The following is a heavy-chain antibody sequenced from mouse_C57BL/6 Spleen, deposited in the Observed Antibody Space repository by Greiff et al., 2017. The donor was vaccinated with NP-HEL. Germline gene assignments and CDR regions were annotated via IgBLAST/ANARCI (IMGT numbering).Heavy chain of an antibody. Sequence: VQLQQSGAELVRPGASVKMSCKASGYTFTSYTMHWVKQRPGQGLEWIGYINPSSGYTKYNQKFKDKATLTADKSSSTAYMQLSSLTSEDSAVYYCAREEIYDGYYDYWGQGTTLTVSS. V-gene: IGHV1-4*01. CDR3: AREEIYDGYYDY. D-gene: IGHD2-3*01. CDR2: INPSSGYT. J-gene: IGHJ2*01. CDR1: GYTFTSYT.